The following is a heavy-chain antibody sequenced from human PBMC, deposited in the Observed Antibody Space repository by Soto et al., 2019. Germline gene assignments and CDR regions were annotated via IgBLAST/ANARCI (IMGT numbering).Heavy chain of an antibody. V-gene: IGHV1-46*01. CDR1: GYFFSSYC. D-gene: IGHD2-15*01. J-gene: IGHJ6*02. CDR2: INPGGGRT. CDR3: ARDVSGPGATYVMDV. Sequence: ASVKVSCKASGYFFSSYCIYWVRQAPGQGLQWMGIINPGGGRTAYAQKFQGRVTLTRDMSTSTVYMDLTSLTYDDTAVYYCARDVSGPGATYVMDVWGQGTTVTVSS.